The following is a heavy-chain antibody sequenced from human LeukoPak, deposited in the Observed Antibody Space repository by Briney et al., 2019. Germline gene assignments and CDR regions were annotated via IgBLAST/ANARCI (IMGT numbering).Heavy chain of an antibody. V-gene: IGHV3-23*01. Sequence: PGGSLRLSCAASAFTFYNYAMSWVRQAPGKGLEWVSAITGSGTDTFHADSVKGRFTISRDNSESTLYLQMNSLRAEDTATYYCAKGSSSSRPYYFDYWGQGTLVTVSS. CDR1: AFTFYNYA. J-gene: IGHJ4*02. CDR2: ITGSGTDT. CDR3: AKGSSSSRPYYFDY. D-gene: IGHD6-6*01.